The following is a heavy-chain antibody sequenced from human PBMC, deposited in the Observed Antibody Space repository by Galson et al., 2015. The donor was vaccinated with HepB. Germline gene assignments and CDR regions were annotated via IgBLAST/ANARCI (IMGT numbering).Heavy chain of an antibody. D-gene: IGHD5-18*01. CDR2: IIPILGIA. CDR1: GGTFSSYA. V-gene: IGHV1-69*04. Sequence: SVKVSCKASGGTFSSYAISWVRQAPGQGLEWMGRIIPILGIANYAQKFQGRVTITADKSTSTAYMELSSLRSEDTAVYYCARDGAMVILPFDYWGQGTLVTVSS. CDR3: ARDGAMVILPFDY. J-gene: IGHJ4*02.